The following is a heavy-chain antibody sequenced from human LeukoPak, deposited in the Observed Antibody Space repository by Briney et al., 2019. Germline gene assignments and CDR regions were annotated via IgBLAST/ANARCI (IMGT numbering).Heavy chain of an antibody. CDR1: GFTFSSYG. Sequence: GGSLRLSCAASGFTFSSYGMHWVRQAPGKGLEWVAVISYDGSNKYYADSVKGRFTISRDNSKNTLYLQMNSLRAKDTAVYYCAKDVSGSHFDYWGQGTLVTVSS. CDR2: ISYDGSNK. J-gene: IGHJ4*02. D-gene: IGHD1-26*01. V-gene: IGHV3-30*18. CDR3: AKDVSGSHFDY.